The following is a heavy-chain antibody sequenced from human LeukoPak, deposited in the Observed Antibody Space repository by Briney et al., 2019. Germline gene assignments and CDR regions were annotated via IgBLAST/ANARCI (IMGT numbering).Heavy chain of an antibody. D-gene: IGHD5-12*01. J-gene: IGHJ6*04. CDR3: AREGYSGYGGYYYYGMDV. CDR2: ISAYNGST. V-gene: IGHV1-18*04. CDR1: GYTFISYG. Sequence: GGSVKDACQASGYTFISYGISWVRQAPGQRLEWMGWISAYNGSTNYAQKVQGRVTMTTDTTTSTAYMEMRSLRSDDTAVYYCAREGYSGYGGYYYYGMDVWGKGTTVTVSS.